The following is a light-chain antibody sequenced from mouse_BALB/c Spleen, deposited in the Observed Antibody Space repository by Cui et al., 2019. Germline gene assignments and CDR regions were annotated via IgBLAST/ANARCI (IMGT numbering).Light chain of an antibody. CDR3: QQWSSYPWT. CDR1: ASVSD. J-gene: IGKJ1*01. V-gene: IGKV4-80*01. Sequence: QIALTPSPAFMSVSRGEEITLTCSASASVSDMHWYQQKSGTSPKLLIYSTSNLAAGVPSRFSGSGSGTFYSLTISSVEAEDAADYYCQQWSSYPWTFGGGTKLEIK. CDR2: STS.